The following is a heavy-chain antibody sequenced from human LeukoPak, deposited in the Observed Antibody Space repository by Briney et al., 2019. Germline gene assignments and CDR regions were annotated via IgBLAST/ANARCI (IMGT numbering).Heavy chain of an antibody. CDR3: ARDLSYEGAFDI. CDR2: IIPIFGTA. Sequence: ASVKVSCKASGGTFSSYAISWVRQAPRQGLEWMGGIIPIFGTADYAQKFQGRATITADESTSTAYMELSSLRSEDTAVYYCARDLSYEGAFDIWGQGTMVTVSS. V-gene: IGHV1-69*13. D-gene: IGHD5-12*01. CDR1: GGTFSSYA. J-gene: IGHJ3*02.